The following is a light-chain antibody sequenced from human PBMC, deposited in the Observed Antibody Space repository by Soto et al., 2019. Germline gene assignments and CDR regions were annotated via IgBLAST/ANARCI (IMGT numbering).Light chain of an antibody. CDR1: NIGSKS. CDR2: YES. J-gene: IGLJ2*01. CDR3: QVWDSSSDHP. V-gene: IGLV3-21*04. Sequence: SYELTQPPSVSVAPGKTARITCGGNNIGSKSVHWYQQKPGQAPVLVIYYESDRPSGIPERFSGSNSGNTATLTISRVEAGDEADYYCQVWDSSSDHPFGGGTKLTVL.